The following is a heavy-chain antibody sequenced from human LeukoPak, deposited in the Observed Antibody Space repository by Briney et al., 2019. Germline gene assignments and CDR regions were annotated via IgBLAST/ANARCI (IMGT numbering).Heavy chain of an antibody. CDR1: GGSIISSNSY. CDR2: IYYTGNT. V-gene: IGHV4-39*01. Sequence: SETLSLTCTVSGGSIISSNSYWGWIRQPPGKGLEWIGSIYYTGNTYYNASLKSRVTISIDTSKNHISLRLTSVTATDTAMYYCARQTGSGLFTLPGGQGTLVTVSS. D-gene: IGHD3/OR15-3a*01. CDR3: ARQTGSGLFTLP. J-gene: IGHJ4*02.